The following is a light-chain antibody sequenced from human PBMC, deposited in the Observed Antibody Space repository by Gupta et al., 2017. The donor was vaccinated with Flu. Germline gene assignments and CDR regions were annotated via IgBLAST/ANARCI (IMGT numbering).Light chain of an antibody. V-gene: IGKV2-28*01. Sequence: VTLGEPASISCRSSQSLLTINGHNYLDWYVQKPGHPPQLLLYLVSNRAPGVPDRFSGSGSGTSFTLEISRVEAEDVGVYYCMQALETPLTFGGGTKVEI. CDR2: LVS. J-gene: IGKJ4*01. CDR3: MQALETPLT. CDR1: QSLLTINGHNY.